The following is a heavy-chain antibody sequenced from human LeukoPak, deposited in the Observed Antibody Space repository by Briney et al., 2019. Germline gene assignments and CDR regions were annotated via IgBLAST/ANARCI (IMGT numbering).Heavy chain of an antibody. V-gene: IGHV1-69*13. Sequence: ASVKVSCKASGCTFSSYAISWVRQAPGQGLEWMGWIIPIFGTANYAQKFQGRVTMTADASTSTAYMELRSLRSEDTAVYYCARDDGGLAALSGRRSSVSGGFDYCGQGQLVTVSS. CDR3: ARDDGGLAALSGRRSSVSGGFDY. D-gene: IGHD3-16*01. CDR2: IIPIFGTA. CDR1: GCTFSSYA. J-gene: IGHJ4*02.